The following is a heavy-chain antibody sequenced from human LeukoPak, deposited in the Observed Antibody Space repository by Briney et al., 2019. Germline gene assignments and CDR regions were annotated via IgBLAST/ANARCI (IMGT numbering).Heavy chain of an antibody. CDR2: IRGSGGST. Sequence: GGSLRLSCAASGFTFSSYAMSWVRQAPGKGLEWVSAIRGSGGSTYYADSVKGRFTISRDNSKNTLYLQMNSLRAEDTAVYYCAKDRGWAIIVVPAAIDYWGQGTLVTVSS. CDR3: AKDRGWAIIVVPAAIDY. D-gene: IGHD2-2*01. J-gene: IGHJ4*02. V-gene: IGHV3-23*01. CDR1: GFTFSSYA.